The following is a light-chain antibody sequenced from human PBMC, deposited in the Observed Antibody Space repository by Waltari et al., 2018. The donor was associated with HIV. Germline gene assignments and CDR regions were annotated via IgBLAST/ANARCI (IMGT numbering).Light chain of an antibody. Sequence: QSALTQPASVSGSPGQSITISCPATRTDIDFYNFVSWYQQHPGKAPQLIIFGVNNRPSGLSYRFSGSKSDNTASLTISGLQADDEADYYCSSFAYTGTLVFGGGTRLTVL. CDR2: GVN. CDR3: SSFAYTGTLV. V-gene: IGLV2-14*01. J-gene: IGLJ3*02. CDR1: RTDIDFYNF.